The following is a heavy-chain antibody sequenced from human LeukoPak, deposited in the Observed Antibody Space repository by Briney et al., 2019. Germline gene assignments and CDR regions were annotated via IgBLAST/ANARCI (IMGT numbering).Heavy chain of an antibody. CDR3: ATYRQVLLPFES. V-gene: IGHV3-23*01. CDR2: IFPSGGEI. D-gene: IGHD2-8*02. J-gene: IGHJ4*02. Sequence: ETLSLTCAVSGGSISSGGYSWSWVRQPPGKGLEWVSSIFPSGGEIHYADSVRGRFTISRDNSKSTLSLQMNSLRAEDTAIYYCATYRQVLLPFESWGQGTLVTVSS. CDR1: GGSISSGGYS.